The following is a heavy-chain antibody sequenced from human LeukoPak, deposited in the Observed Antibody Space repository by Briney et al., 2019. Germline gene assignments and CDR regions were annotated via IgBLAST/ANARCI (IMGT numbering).Heavy chain of an antibody. V-gene: IGHV1-2*02. D-gene: IGHD2-2*01. Sequence: ASVKVSCKASGYTFTGYYMHWVRQAPGQGLEWMGWINPNSGGTNYAQKFQGRVTMTRDTSISTAYMELSRLRSDDTAVYYCARDYKYCSSTSCYRGGDNWFDPWGQGTLVTVSS. CDR3: ARDYKYCSSTSCYRGGDNWFDP. J-gene: IGHJ5*02. CDR2: INPNSGGT. CDR1: GYTFTGYY.